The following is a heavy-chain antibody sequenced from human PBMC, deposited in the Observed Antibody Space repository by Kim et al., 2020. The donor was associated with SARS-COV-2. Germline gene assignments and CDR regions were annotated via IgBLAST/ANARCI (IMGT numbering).Heavy chain of an antibody. CDR3: AGGYSGSYYYYYGMDV. Sequence: GGSLRLSCAASGFTVSSNYMSWVRQAPGKGLEWVSVIYSGGSTYYADSVKGRFTISRDNSKNTLYLQMNSLRAEDTAVYYCAGGYSGSYYYYYGMDVWGQGTTVTVSS. J-gene: IGHJ6*02. V-gene: IGHV3-53*01. CDR2: IYSGGST. D-gene: IGHD1-26*01. CDR1: GFTVSSNY.